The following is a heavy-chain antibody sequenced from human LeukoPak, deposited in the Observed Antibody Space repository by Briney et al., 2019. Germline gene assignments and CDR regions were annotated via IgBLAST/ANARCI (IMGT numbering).Heavy chain of an antibody. Sequence: GESLKISCNVSGYSFTSYWIGWVRQMPGKGLECMGIIYPGDSDTRYSPSFQGQVTISADKSISTAYLQWSSLKASDTAMYYCARHEAGPYFDYWGQGTLVTVSS. CDR3: ARHEAGPYFDY. J-gene: IGHJ4*02. D-gene: IGHD6-13*01. CDR2: IYPGDSDT. V-gene: IGHV5-51*01. CDR1: GYSFTSYW.